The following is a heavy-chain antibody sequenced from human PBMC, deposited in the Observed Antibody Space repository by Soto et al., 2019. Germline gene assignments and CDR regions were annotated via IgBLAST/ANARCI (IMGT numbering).Heavy chain of an antibody. J-gene: IGHJ4*02. D-gene: IGHD5-18*01. CDR3: ARWTAMDQRRVY. Sequence: QVQLQESGPGLVKPSQTLSLTCTVSGGSISSGDYYWSWIRQPPGKGLEWIGYIYYSGSTYYNPSLKSRXXIXVXXSKNQFSLKLSSVTAADTAVYYCARWTAMDQRRVYWGQGTLVTVSS. CDR2: IYYSGST. CDR1: GGSISSGDYY. V-gene: IGHV4-30-4*01.